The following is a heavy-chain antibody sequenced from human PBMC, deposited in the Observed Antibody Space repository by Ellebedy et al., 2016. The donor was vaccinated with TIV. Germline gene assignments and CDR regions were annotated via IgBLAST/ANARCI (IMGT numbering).Heavy chain of an antibody. CDR2: INHSGSS. D-gene: IGHD1-26*01. CDR3: ARRVGATPPDF. CDR1: GGSFSDYF. V-gene: IGHV4-34*01. Sequence: SETLSLXXAVYGGSFSDYFWTWVRQSPGKGLEWIGEINHSGSSNYNLSLKSRVTISVDTSKNQFSLRLTSLTAADTAVYYCARRVGATPPDFWGQGTLVTVSS. J-gene: IGHJ4*02.